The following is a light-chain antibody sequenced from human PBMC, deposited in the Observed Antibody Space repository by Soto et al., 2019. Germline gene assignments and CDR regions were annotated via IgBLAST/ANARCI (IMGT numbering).Light chain of an antibody. CDR1: QTVSSE. CDR3: QHFSSYSVT. CDR2: SAS. V-gene: IGKV1-5*03. J-gene: IGKJ4*01. Sequence: DIQMPPSPSTLSGSVGDRVTITCRASQTVSSELAWYQQKPGKAPKLLIYSASTRKSGIPSRFSGSGSGTEFTLTISSLQSDDFAAYYCQHFSSYSVTFGGGTKVDIK.